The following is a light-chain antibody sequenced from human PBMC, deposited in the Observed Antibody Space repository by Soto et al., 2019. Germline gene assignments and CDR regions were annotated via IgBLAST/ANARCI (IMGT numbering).Light chain of an antibody. CDR1: QNINDY. J-gene: IGKJ4*01. Sequence: DIQMTQSPSSLSASVGDRVTIACRASQNINDYLNWYQQRPWKAPNLLIYAASSLQSGVPSRFSGSGSGTDFTLTINSLQLEDFATYFCQHSYRPSITFGGGTKVEIK. CDR3: QHSYRPSIT. V-gene: IGKV1-39*01. CDR2: AAS.